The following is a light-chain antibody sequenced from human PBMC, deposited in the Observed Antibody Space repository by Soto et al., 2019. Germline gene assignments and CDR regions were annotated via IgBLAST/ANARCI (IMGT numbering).Light chain of an antibody. CDR1: SNDIGGYNL. J-gene: IGLJ2*01. CDR2: EAS. CDR3: CSFASGATFV. Sequence: QSVLTQPASVSGSPGQSITISCTGTSNDIGGYNLVSWYQQHPGKAPKLIIYEASERPSGISDRFSGSRSGNTASLTISTRQAEDEADYFCCSFASGATFVFGGGTKLTVL. V-gene: IGLV2-23*02.